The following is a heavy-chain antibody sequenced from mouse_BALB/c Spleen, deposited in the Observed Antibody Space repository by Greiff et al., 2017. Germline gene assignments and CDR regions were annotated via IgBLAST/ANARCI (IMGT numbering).Heavy chain of an antibody. V-gene: IGHV5-6-3*01. CDR1: GFTFSSYG. Sequence: EVHLVESGGGLVQPGGSLKLSCAASGFTFSSYGMSWVRQTPDKRLELVATINSNGGSTYYPDSVKGRFTISRDNAKNTLYLQMSSLKSEDTAMYYCARDRGRGYFDYWGQGTTLTVSS. J-gene: IGHJ2*01. D-gene: IGHD3-3*01. CDR2: INSNGGST. CDR3: ARDRGRGYFDY.